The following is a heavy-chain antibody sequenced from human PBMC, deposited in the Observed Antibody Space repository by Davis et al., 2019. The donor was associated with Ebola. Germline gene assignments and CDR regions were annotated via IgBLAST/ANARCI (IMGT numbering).Heavy chain of an antibody. CDR1: GFIFTDYY. Sequence: GGSLRLSCAASGFIFTDYYMGWIRQAPGKGLEWVASIKQDGSEKYFVDSVKGRFAISRDNAKNSLFLQMNSLGAEDTAVYYCARAVAPSFFDYWGQGTLVTVSS. CDR3: ARAVAPSFFDY. V-gene: IGHV3-7*01. J-gene: IGHJ4*02. CDR2: IKQDGSEK. D-gene: IGHD6-19*01.